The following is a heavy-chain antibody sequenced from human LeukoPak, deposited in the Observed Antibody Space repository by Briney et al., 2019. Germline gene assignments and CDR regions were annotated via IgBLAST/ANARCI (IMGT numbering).Heavy chain of an antibody. D-gene: IGHD4-17*01. V-gene: IGHV4-38-2*02. CDR2: IYYSGST. CDR3: ARKGWSYGDVPS. J-gene: IGHJ4*02. CDR1: GYSISSGFH. Sequence: PSETLSLTCSVSGYSISSGFHWGWIRQPPGKGLEWIGRIYYSGSTYYNPSLKSRVTISVDTSNNQFSLNVSSATAADTAVYYCARKGWSYGDVPSWGQGTLVTVSS.